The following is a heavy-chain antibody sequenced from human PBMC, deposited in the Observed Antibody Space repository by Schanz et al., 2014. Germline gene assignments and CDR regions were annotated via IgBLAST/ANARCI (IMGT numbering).Heavy chain of an antibody. Sequence: QVQLVESGGGVVQPGRSLRLSCAASGFTFSSYGMHWVRQAPGKGLEWVAAMSYDGSIKYYGDSVKGRFTISRDNSKNTLYLQMTTLRAEDTAVYYCARDRGYCSGGSCLTFDYWGHGTLVTVSS. CDR3: ARDRGYCSGGSCLTFDY. CDR1: GFTFSSYG. D-gene: IGHD2-15*01. V-gene: IGHV3-30*03. CDR2: MSYDGSIK. J-gene: IGHJ4*01.